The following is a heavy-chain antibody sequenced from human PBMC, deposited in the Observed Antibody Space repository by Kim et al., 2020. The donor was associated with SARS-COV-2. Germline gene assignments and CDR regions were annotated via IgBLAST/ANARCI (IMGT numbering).Heavy chain of an antibody. J-gene: IGHJ3*02. V-gene: IGHV3-7*01. CDR2: IKQDASVI. D-gene: IGHD3-16*01. CDR3: ARPYRGGSFDI. CDR1: GFTFSSYW. Sequence: GWSLRLSCAASGFTFSSYWMSWVRQAPGKGLEWVASIKQDASVISYVDSVRGRFTISRDNAKNSLSLQMDSLRAEDTALYFCARPYRGGSFDIWGQGTMV.